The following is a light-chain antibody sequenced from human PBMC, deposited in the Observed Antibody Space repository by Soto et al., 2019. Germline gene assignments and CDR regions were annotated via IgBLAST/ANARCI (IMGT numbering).Light chain of an antibody. CDR2: GAS. CDR3: QQYVTSPWT. Sequence: ENVLTQSPGTLSLSPGERATLSCRASQSVSSNYLAWYQQKPGQAPRLLIYGASSRATGIPDRFSGGGSGTDFTLTISRVEPEEFAVYYCQQYVTSPWTFGQGTKVEIK. V-gene: IGKV3-20*01. CDR1: QSVSSNY. J-gene: IGKJ1*01.